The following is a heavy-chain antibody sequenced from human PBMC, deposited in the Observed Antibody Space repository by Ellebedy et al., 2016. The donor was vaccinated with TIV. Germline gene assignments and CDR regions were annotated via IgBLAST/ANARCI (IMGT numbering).Heavy chain of an antibody. CDR1: GFTFSSYA. Sequence: GESLKISCSASGFTFSSYAMHWVRQAPGKGLEYISVIVANGGSTYYSDSVKGRFTISRDNSKNTLYLQMSSLRADDTAVYYCVKAWGDWGQGTLVTVSS. J-gene: IGHJ4*02. D-gene: IGHD3-16*01. CDR2: IVANGGST. CDR3: VKAWGD. V-gene: IGHV3-64D*06.